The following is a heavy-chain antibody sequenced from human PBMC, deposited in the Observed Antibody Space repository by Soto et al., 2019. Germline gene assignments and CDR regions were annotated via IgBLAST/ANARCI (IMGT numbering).Heavy chain of an antibody. CDR2: INAYNGNT. CDR3: ARAVVVVGTPAWFDP. D-gene: IGHD2-15*01. CDR1: GYTFISYG. J-gene: IGHJ5*02. Sequence: AASVKVSCKASGYTFISYGITWVRQAPGQGLEWMGWINAYNGNTNYAQKFQGRVTMTTDTSTSTAYMELRSLRSDDTAVYHCARAVVVVGTPAWFDPWGQGTLVTVSS. V-gene: IGHV1-18*04.